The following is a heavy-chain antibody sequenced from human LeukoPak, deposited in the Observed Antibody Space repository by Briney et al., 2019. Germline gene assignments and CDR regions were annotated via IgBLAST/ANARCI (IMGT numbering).Heavy chain of an antibody. CDR2: INPNSGGT. V-gene: IGHV1-2*02. D-gene: IGHD3-22*01. J-gene: IGHJ4*02. Sequence: ASVKVSCKASGYTFTGCYMHWVRQAPGQGLEWMGWINPNSGGTNYAQKFQGRVTMTRDTSISTAYMELSRLRSDDSAVYYCARGGGGVTYYYDSSGYYCDYWGQGTLVTVSS. CDR1: GYTFTGCY. CDR3: ARGGGGVTYYYDSSGYYCDY.